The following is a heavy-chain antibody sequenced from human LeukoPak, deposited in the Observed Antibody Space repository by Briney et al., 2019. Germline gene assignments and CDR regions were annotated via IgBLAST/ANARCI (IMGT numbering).Heavy chain of an antibody. CDR1: GFTFSSYA. D-gene: IGHD4-17*01. CDR2: ISGSGGST. V-gene: IGHV3-23*01. J-gene: IGHJ3*01. Sequence: GGSLRLSWAASGFTFSSYAMSWVRQAPGKGLEWVSAISGSGGSTYYADSVKGRFTISRDNSKNTLYLQMNSLRAEDTAVYYCAKEAGQDYGALDAFDVWGQGTMVTVSS. CDR3: AKEAGQDYGALDAFDV.